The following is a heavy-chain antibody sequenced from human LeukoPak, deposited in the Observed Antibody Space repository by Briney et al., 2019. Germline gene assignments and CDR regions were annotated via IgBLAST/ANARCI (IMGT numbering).Heavy chain of an antibody. D-gene: IGHD1-26*01. V-gene: IGHV3-11*04. Sequence: GGSLRLSCAASGFTFSDYYMSWIRQAPGKGLEWVSYISSSGSTIYYADSVKGRFTISRDNAKNSLYLQMNSLRAEDTAVYYCARDRGSYAIPYYLDYWGQGTLVTVSS. J-gene: IGHJ4*02. CDR3: ARDRGSYAIPYYLDY. CDR1: GFTFSDYY. CDR2: ISSSGSTI.